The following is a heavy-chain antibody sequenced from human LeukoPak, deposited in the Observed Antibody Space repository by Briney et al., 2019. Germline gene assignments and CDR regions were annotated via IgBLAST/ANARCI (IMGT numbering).Heavy chain of an antibody. Sequence: GGSLRLSCAASGFTFSIMNWVRQAPGKGLEWVSSISSSSSYIYYADSVTGRFTISRDNAKNSLYLQMNSLGAEDTAVYYCARDPYSGGYCSSTSCYVYFDYWGQGTLVTVSS. V-gene: IGHV3-21*01. CDR2: ISSSSSYI. J-gene: IGHJ4*02. CDR3: ARDPYSGGYCSSTSCYVYFDY. CDR1: GFTFSI. D-gene: IGHD2-2*01.